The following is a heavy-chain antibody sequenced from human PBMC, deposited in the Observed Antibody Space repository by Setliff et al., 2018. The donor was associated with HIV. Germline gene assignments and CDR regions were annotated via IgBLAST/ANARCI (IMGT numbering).Heavy chain of an antibody. D-gene: IGHD1-1*01. Sequence: PSETLSLTCSVSGDSFSTSSYSWGWVRQSPGKGLEWIANIYYTGFTYCNPSLKSRVTISIDKSKSQFSLNLTSVTASDTAVYYCAREGRGDPSLATTRLDYWGQGKLVTVSS. V-gene: IGHV4-39*02. J-gene: IGHJ4*02. CDR1: GDSFSTSSYS. CDR2: IYYTGFT. CDR3: AREGRGDPSLATTRLDY.